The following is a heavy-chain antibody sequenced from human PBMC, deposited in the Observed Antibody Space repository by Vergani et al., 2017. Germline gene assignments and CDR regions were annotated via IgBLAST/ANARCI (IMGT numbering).Heavy chain of an antibody. D-gene: IGHD1-20*01. V-gene: IGHV3-23*01. J-gene: IGHJ4*01. Sequence: EVQVLESGGGLVQPGGSLRLSCAASGFSFSSYAMSWVRQAPGKGLEWVSDISASGAPTYYADSVKGRVTISRDNSKNTLYLQMNSLRVEDTAVYYCARAYGRYDWFDYWGQRTLVTVSS. CDR2: ISASGAPT. CDR1: GFSFSSYA. CDR3: ARAYGRYDWFDY.